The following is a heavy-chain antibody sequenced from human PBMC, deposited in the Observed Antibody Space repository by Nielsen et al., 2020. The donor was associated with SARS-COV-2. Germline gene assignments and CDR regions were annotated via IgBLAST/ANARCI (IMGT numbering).Heavy chain of an antibody. J-gene: IGHJ3*02. CDR1: EFSFSSYG. D-gene: IGHD1-26*01. Sequence: GGSLRLSCAASEFSFSSYGMTWVRQAPGKGLEWVSIIYRGGSTYYADSVKGRFTISRDNSKYMFYLEMNSLRAEDTARYYCAQYSGSYSDALDIWGQGTMVTVSS. CDR2: IYRGGST. CDR3: AQYSGSYSDALDI. V-gene: IGHV3-53*01.